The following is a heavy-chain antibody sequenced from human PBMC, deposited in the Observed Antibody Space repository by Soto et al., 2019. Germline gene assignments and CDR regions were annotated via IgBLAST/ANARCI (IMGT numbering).Heavy chain of an antibody. CDR3: ARDRDRTGLDY. CDR1: GGSVSSDTYY. Sequence: QVQLQESGPGLVKPSETLSLTCTVSGGSVSSDTYYWSWIRQPPGKGLEWIGYIYYSGSTNYNPSLKSRVTISVDMSKNQFSLKLSSVTAADTAVYYCARDRDRTGLDYWGQGTLVTVSS. V-gene: IGHV4-61*01. J-gene: IGHJ4*02. CDR2: IYYSGST. D-gene: IGHD2-15*01.